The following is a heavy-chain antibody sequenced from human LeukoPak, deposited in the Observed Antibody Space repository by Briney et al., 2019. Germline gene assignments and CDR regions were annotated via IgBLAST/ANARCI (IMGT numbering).Heavy chain of an antibody. Sequence: GGSLRLSCAASGFTFSSYSMNWVRQAPGKGLEWVSSISSSSSYIYYADSVKGRFTISRDNAKNSLYLQMNSLRAEDTAVYYCARGSGSYWSRFDYWGQGTLVTVSS. CDR1: GFTFSSYS. CDR2: ISSSSSYI. V-gene: IGHV3-21*01. CDR3: ARGSGSYWSRFDY. J-gene: IGHJ4*02. D-gene: IGHD1-26*01.